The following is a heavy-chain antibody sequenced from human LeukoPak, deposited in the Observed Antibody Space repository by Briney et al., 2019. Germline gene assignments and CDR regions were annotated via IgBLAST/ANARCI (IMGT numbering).Heavy chain of an antibody. CDR3: ARGGGYSYGYHQAFDI. V-gene: IGHV4-34*01. CDR2: INHSGST. J-gene: IGHJ3*02. CDR1: GGSLSGYY. D-gene: IGHD5-18*01. Sequence: SETLSLTCAVYGGSLSGYYWTWIRQSPGKGLEWIGQINHSGSTNYNPSLKSRVTISVDTSKNQFSLKLSSVTAADTAVYYCARGGGYSYGYHQAFDIWGQGTMVTVSS.